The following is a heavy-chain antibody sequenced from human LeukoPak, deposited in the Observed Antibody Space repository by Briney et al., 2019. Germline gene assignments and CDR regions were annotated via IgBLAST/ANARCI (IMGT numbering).Heavy chain of an antibody. CDR2: ISSSGSTI. J-gene: IGHJ3*02. CDR3: ARDLTLGGNDAFDI. D-gene: IGHD2-15*01. V-gene: IGHV3-48*03. Sequence: GGSLRLSCAASGFTFSSSEMNWVRQAPGKGLEWVSYISSSGSTIYYADSVKARFTISRDNAKNTLYLQMNSLRAEDTAVYYCARDLTLGGNDAFDIWGQGTMVTVSS. CDR1: GFTFSSSE.